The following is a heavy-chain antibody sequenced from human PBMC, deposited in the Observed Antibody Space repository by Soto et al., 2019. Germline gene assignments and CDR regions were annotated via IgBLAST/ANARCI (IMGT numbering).Heavy chain of an antibody. V-gene: IGHV4-61*01. Sequence: AEPFACTFTVSGDSVRNTNYYWSWIRQPPVKGLEWIGYIYYSGATNYNPSLKSRVNISLDTSKNQLSLQLTSVTTADTAVYSCSSINILAGNAFDVCGQGIMVT. D-gene: IGHD3-9*01. CDR3: SSINILAGNAFDV. J-gene: IGHJ3*01. CDR2: IYYSGAT. CDR1: GDSVRNTNYY.